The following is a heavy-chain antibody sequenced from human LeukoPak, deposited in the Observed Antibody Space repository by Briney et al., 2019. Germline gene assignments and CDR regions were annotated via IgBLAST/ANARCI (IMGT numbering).Heavy chain of an antibody. J-gene: IGHJ4*02. Sequence: GRSLRLSCAASGFTFSSYAMHWVRQAPGKGLEWVAVISYDGSNKYYADSVKGRFTISRDNSKNTLYLQMNSLRAEDTAVYYCARGQGIAEDYYFDYWGQGTLVTVSS. CDR2: ISYDGSNK. V-gene: IGHV3-30*04. D-gene: IGHD6-13*01. CDR1: GFTFSSYA. CDR3: ARGQGIAEDYYFDY.